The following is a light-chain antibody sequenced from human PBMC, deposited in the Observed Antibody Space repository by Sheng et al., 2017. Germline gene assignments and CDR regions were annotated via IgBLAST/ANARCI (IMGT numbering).Light chain of an antibody. V-gene: IGKV1-33*01. Sequence: DIQLTQSPSSLSASVGDRVTITCQASQDINNHLNWYQQKPGKAPKLVISYTSSLKQGSHQDSVEVGLGQIILSPSAACSLKIFATYYCQQYDYIFSFGGGTKVEIK. J-gene: IGKJ4*01. CDR3: QQYDYIFS. CDR2: YTS. CDR1: QDINNH.